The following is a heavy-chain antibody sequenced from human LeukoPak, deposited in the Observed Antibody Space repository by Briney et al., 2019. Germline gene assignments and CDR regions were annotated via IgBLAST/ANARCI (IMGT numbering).Heavy chain of an antibody. CDR1: GFTFSGSV. Sequence: GGSLRLSCAASGFTFSGSVMHWVRQASGKGLEWVGRIRSKANSYATAYAASVKGRFTISRDDSKNTAYLQMNSLKTEDTAVYYCTRHGGSQGFGFDPWGQGTLVTVSS. CDR2: IRSKANSYAT. D-gene: IGHD3-3*01. J-gene: IGHJ5*02. V-gene: IGHV3-73*01. CDR3: TRHGGSQGFGFDP.